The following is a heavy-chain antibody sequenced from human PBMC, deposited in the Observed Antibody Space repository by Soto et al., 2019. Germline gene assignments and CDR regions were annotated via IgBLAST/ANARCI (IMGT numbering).Heavy chain of an antibody. J-gene: IGHJ4*02. CDR3: VRGKYSGSYFFDY. D-gene: IGHD1-26*01. Sequence: GGSLRLSCEASGFSFSDDWMHWVRQAPGKGLVWVSSVSSVGDSTEYADSVKGRFTISRANAKNTLYLQMNSLGAEDTAVYYCVRGKYSGSYFFDYWAQGTLVTVSS. CDR2: VSSVGDST. V-gene: IGHV3-74*01. CDR1: GFSFSDDW.